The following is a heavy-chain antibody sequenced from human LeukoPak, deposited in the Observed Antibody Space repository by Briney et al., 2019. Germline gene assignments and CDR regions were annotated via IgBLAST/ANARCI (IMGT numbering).Heavy chain of an antibody. V-gene: IGHV4-34*01. Sequence: PSETLSLTCTVSGGSISSYYWIWIRQPPGKGLEWIGEINHSGSTNYNPSLKSRVTISVDTSKNQFSLKLSSVTAADTAVYYCARGPEHSSGWYYFAYWGQVTLVNVSS. CDR3: ARGPEHSSGWYYFAY. J-gene: IGHJ4*02. CDR2: INHSGST. CDR1: GGSISSYY. D-gene: IGHD6-19*01.